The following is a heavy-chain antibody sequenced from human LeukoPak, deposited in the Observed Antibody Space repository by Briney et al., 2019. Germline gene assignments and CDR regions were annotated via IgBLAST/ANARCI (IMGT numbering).Heavy chain of an antibody. J-gene: IGHJ4*02. CDR2: GPARNKPNSCPT. Sequence: GGSLRLSCEGSGFTFSDHHMDWVRQAPGMGLEWVGRGPARNKPNSCPTQYAASVRGRFTISRDDSKNSLYLQIDSLRTEDTAMYYCTRVLTTDRGWYTFEFWGQGVLVTVSS. CDR1: GFTFSDHH. V-gene: IGHV3-72*01. CDR3: TRVLTTDRGWYTFEF. D-gene: IGHD6-19*01.